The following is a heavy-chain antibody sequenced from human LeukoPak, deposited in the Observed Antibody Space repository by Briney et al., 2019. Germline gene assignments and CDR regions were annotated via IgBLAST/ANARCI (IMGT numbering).Heavy chain of an antibody. CDR1: GFIFSNYA. D-gene: IGHD5-18*01. J-gene: IGHJ3*02. V-gene: IGHV3-30*14. CDR2: ISYDGSNK. CDR3: ARPSRGYSYGLAFDI. Sequence: GGSLRLSCAASGFIFSNYAMHWVRQAPGKGLEWVAVISYDGSNKYYADSVKGQFTISRDNSKNTLYLQMNSLRAEDTAVYYCARPSRGYSYGLAFDIWGQGTMVTVSS.